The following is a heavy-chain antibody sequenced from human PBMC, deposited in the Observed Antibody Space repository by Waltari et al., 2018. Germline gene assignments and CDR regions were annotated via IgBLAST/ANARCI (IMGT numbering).Heavy chain of an antibody. CDR1: GYTFTSYA. CDR2: INAGNGNT. J-gene: IGHJ3*02. CDR3: AREPVPYYYDSSGTADAFDI. Sequence: QVQLVQSGAEVKKPGASVKVSCKASGYTFTSYAMHWVRQAPGHRLEWMGWINAGNGNTKYSQKFQGRVTITRDTSASTAYMELSSLRSEDTAVYYCAREPVPYYYDSSGTADAFDIWGQGTMVTVSS. V-gene: IGHV1-3*01. D-gene: IGHD3-22*01.